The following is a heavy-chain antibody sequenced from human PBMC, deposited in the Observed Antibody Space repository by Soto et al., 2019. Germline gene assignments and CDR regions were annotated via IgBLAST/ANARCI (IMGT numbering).Heavy chain of an antibody. D-gene: IGHD5-18*01. J-gene: IGHJ6*02. Sequence: ASVKVSCKASEYTFTSYYMHWVRQAPGQGLEWMGIINPSGGSTSYAQKFQGRVTMTRDTSTSTVYMELSSLRSEDTAVYYCARWGQLWLPNSLLGYYYGMDVWGQGTTVTVSS. CDR2: INPSGGST. CDR3: ARWGQLWLPNSLLGYYYGMDV. V-gene: IGHV1-46*01. CDR1: EYTFTSYY.